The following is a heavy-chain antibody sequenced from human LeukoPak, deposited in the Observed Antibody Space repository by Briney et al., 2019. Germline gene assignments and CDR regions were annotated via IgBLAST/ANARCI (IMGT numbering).Heavy chain of an antibody. CDR2: ISSSSSTI. Sequence: GGSLRLSCAASGFTFSSYSMNWVRQAPGKGLEWVSYISSSSSTIYYADSVKGRFTISRDYAKNSLYLQMNSLRAEDTAVYYCARDRGLNDFDYWGQGTLVTVSS. V-gene: IGHV3-48*01. CDR3: ARDRGLNDFDY. CDR1: GFTFSSYS. J-gene: IGHJ4*02. D-gene: IGHD3/OR15-3a*01.